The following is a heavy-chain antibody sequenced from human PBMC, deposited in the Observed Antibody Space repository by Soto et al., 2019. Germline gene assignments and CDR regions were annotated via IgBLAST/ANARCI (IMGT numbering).Heavy chain of an antibody. J-gene: IGHJ6*01. CDR3: AKDQVERGYNYYYGMDV. CDR1: GFRFEDFA. Sequence: QLQLVESGGTVVQPGMSLRLSCSASGFRFEDFAMDWVRQAPGKGLEWVAVISYDAQHKFYADSVKGRFTISRDDAENTLYLQMNTLTDEDTGVYYCAKDQVERGYNYYYGMDVW. CDR2: ISYDAQHK. D-gene: IGHD1-1*01. V-gene: IGHV3-30*01.